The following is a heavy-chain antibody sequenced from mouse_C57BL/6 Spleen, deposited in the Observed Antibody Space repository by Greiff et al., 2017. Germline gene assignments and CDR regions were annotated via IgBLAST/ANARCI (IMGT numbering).Heavy chain of an antibody. CDR2: IYPRSGNT. CDR1: GYTFTSYG. CDR3: ARSDYSNYLFAY. Sequence: VQLQQSGAELARPGASVKLSCKASGYTFTSYGISWVKQRTGQGLEWIGEIYPRSGNTYYNEKFKGKATLTADKSSSTAYMELRSLTSEDSAVYFCARSDYSNYLFAYWGQGTLVTVSA. D-gene: IGHD2-5*01. J-gene: IGHJ3*01. V-gene: IGHV1-81*01.